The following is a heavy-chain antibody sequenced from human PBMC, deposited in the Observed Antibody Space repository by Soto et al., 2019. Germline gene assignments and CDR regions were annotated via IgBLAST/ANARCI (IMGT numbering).Heavy chain of an antibody. CDR2: IIPIFGTA. Sequence: SVKVSCKASGGTFSSYAISWVLQAPGQGLEWMGGIIPIFGTANYAQKFQGRVTITADESTSTAYMELSSLRSEDTAVYYCARAYIVVVEYYYYYGMDVWGQGTTVTVSS. D-gene: IGHD2-15*01. V-gene: IGHV1-69*13. CDR3: ARAYIVVVEYYYYYGMDV. J-gene: IGHJ6*02. CDR1: GGTFSSYA.